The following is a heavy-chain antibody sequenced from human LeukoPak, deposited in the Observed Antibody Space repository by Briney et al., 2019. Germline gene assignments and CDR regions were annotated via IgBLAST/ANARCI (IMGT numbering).Heavy chain of an antibody. CDR2: IYYSGYT. V-gene: IGHV4-59*01. CDR1: GGSISSYY. CDR3: ARRSDYDFWSGIEGYYYYMDV. J-gene: IGHJ6*03. D-gene: IGHD3-3*01. Sequence: PSETLSLTCTVSGGSISSYYWSWIRQPPGKGLEWIGYIYYSGYTNYNPSLKSRVTISVDTSKNQFSLKLSPVTAADTAVYYCARRSDYDFWSGIEGYYYYMDVWGKGTTVTVSS.